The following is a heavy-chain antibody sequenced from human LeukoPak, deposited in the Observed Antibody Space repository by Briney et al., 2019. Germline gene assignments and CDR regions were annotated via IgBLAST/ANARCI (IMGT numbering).Heavy chain of an antibody. CDR3: ASGKLGGDDY. V-gene: IGHV4-59*08. J-gene: IGHJ4*02. Sequence: SETLSLTCTVSGGSISSYYWSWIRQPPGKGLEWIGYIYYSGSTNYNPSLKSRVTISVDTSKNQFSLKLSSVTAADTAVYYCASGKLGGDDYWGQGTLVTVSS. CDR1: GGSISSYY. CDR2: IYYSGST. D-gene: IGHD2-21*02.